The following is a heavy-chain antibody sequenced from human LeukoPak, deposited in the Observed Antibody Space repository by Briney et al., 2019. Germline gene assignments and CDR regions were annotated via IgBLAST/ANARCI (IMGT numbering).Heavy chain of an antibody. J-gene: IGHJ1*01. CDR1: GFTFSDYY. Sequence: PGGSLRLSCAASGFTFSDYYMSWIRQAPGKGLEWVSAISGSGGSTYYADSVKGRFTISRDNSKNTVYLQMNSLRADDTAIYYCAKDDAWGRFYHWGQGTLVTVSS. CDR2: ISGSGGST. D-gene: IGHD3-16*01. V-gene: IGHV3-23*01. CDR3: AKDDAWGRFYH.